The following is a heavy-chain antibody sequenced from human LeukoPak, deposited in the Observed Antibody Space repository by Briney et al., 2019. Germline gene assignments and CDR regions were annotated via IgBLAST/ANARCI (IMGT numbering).Heavy chain of an antibody. CDR3: ARDFWLRGGYYYYYMDV. CDR1: GFTFDDYG. Sequence: GGSLRLSCAASGFTFDDYGMSWVRQAPGKGLEWVSGINWNGGSTGYADSVKGRFTISRDNAKNSLYLQMNSLRAEDTALYYCARDFWLRGGYYYYYMDVWGKGTTVTVSS. J-gene: IGHJ6*03. V-gene: IGHV3-20*04. CDR2: INWNGGST. D-gene: IGHD3-10*01.